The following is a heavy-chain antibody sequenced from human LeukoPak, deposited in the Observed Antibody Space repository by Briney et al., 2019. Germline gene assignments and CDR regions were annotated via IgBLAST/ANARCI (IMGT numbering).Heavy chain of an antibody. J-gene: IGHJ6*02. Sequence: GASVKVSCKASGYTFTSYYMHWVRQAPGQVPGQGLEWMGIINFSDGSTRFAQKFQGRVTMTRDTSTSTVYTELSSLRAEDTAVYYCARTLVVVMYYGMDVWGQGTTVTVSS. CDR1: GYTFTSYY. CDR3: ARTLVVVMYYGMDV. CDR2: INFSDGST. D-gene: IGHD3-22*01. V-gene: IGHV1-46*01.